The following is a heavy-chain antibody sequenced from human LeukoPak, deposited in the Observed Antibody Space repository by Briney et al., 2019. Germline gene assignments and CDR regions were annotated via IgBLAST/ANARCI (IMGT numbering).Heavy chain of an antibody. CDR1: GYTFTSYG. J-gene: IGHJ6*02. D-gene: IGHD6-13*01. V-gene: IGHV1-18*01. CDR2: ISAYNGNT. Sequence: ASVKVSCKASGYTFTSYGISWVRQAPGQGLEWMGWISAYNGNTNYAQKLQGRVTMTTDTSTSTAYKELRSLRSDDTAVYYCARAVFIAAAGQDYYYGMDVWGQGTTVTVSS. CDR3: ARAVFIAAAGQDYYYGMDV.